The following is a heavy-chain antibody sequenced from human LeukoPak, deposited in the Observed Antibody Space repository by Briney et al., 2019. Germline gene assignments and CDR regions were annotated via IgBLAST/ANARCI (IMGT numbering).Heavy chain of an antibody. CDR1: GLTVSSNY. CDR2: IYSGGSA. Sequence: PGGSLRLSCAASGLTVSSNYMSWVRQAPGKGLEWVSVIYSGGSAYYADSVKGRFTISRDNSKNTLYLQMNSLRAEDTAVYYCARVPKYYYYMDVWGKGTTVTVSS. J-gene: IGHJ6*03. V-gene: IGHV3-53*01. CDR3: ARVPKYYYYMDV.